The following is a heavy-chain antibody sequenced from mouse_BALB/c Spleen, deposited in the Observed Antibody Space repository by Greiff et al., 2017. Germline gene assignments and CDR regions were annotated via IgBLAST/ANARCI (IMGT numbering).Heavy chain of an antibody. V-gene: IGHV14-3*02. CDR2: IDPANGNT. J-gene: IGHJ4*01. CDR3: AISTMITTYAMDY. Sequence: EVQLQQSGAELVKPGASVKLSCTASGFNIKDTYMHWVKQRPEQGLEWIGRIDPANGNTKYDPKFQGKATITADTSSNTAYLQLSSLTSEDTAVYYCAISTMITTYAMDYWGQGTSVTVAS. CDR1: GFNIKDTY. D-gene: IGHD2-4*01.